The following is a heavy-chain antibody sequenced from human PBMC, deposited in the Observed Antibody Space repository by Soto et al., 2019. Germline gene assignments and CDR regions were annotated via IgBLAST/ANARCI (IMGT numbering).Heavy chain of an antibody. V-gene: IGHV1-3*05. CDR1: GYTFTSYA. D-gene: IGHD2-21*02. J-gene: IGHJ4*02. Sequence: QVKLVQSGAEEKKPGASVKVSCKASGYTFTSYAMHWVRQAPGQRLEWMGWINAGNGNTKYSQKFQGRVTITRDTSASTGYMELSSLRSEDTAVYYCARSLVVVTALDYWGQGTLFTVSS. CDR2: INAGNGNT. CDR3: ARSLVVVTALDY.